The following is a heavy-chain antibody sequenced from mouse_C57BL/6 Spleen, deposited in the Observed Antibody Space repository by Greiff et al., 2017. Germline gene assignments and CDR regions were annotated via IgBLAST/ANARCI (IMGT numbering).Heavy chain of an antibody. V-gene: IGHV1-80*01. J-gene: IGHJ1*03. D-gene: IGHD1-1*01. CDR1: GYAFSSYW. Sequence: VQLQQSGAELVKPGASVKISCKASGYAFSSYWMNWVKQRPGKGLEWIGQIYPGDGDTTYNGKFKGKTTLAADKSSSTAYMQLSSLTSEDSAVYFCARRRVTTVVDWYFDVWGTGTTVTVSS. CDR2: IYPGDGDT. CDR3: ARRRVTTVVDWYFDV.